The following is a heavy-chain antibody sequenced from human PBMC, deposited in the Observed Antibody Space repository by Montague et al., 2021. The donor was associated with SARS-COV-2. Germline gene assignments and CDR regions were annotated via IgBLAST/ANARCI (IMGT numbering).Heavy chain of an antibody. CDR1: GFTFSSYA. Sequence: SLRLSCAASGFTFSSYAMHWVRQAPGKGLEWVAVISYDGSNKYYADSVKGRFTISRDNSKNTLYLQMNSLRAEDTAVYYCARDGDIVVVNDAFDIWGQGTMVIVSA. D-gene: IGHD2-2*01. J-gene: IGHJ3*02. CDR3: ARDGDIVVVNDAFDI. CDR2: ISYDGSNK. V-gene: IGHV3-30-3*01.